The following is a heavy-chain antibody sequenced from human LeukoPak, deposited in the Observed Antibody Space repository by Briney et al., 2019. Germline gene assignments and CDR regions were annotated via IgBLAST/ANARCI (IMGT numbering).Heavy chain of an antibody. Sequence: PGGSLRLSCAASGFIFSRYSMNWVRQAPGKGLEWVSSTSSSSSFIYYADSVKGRFTISRDNAKNSLYLQMNSLRAEDTAVYYCARDPPLGSCSTISCPHLDYWGQGTLVTVSS. D-gene: IGHD2-2*01. CDR1: GFIFSRYS. CDR3: ARDPPLGSCSTISCPHLDY. V-gene: IGHV3-21*01. CDR2: TSSSSSFI. J-gene: IGHJ4*02.